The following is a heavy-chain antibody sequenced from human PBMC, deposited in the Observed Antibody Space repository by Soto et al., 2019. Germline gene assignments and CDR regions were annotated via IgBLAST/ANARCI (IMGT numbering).Heavy chain of an antibody. V-gene: IGHV1-18*01. Sequence: EASVKVSCKASGYTFTSYGISWVRQAPGQGLEWMGWISAYNGNTNYAQKLQGRVTMTTDTSTSTAYMELRSLRSDDTAVYYCARANLWDGYSSSWGWSYWGQGTLVTVSS. J-gene: IGHJ4*02. CDR3: ARANLWDGYSSSWGWSY. D-gene: IGHD6-13*01. CDR1: GYTFTSYG. CDR2: ISAYNGNT.